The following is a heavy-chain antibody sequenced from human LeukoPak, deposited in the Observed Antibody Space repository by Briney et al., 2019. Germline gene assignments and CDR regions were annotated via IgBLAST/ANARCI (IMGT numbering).Heavy chain of an antibody. CDR2: IYYSGST. V-gene: IGHV4-39*07. CDR3: ARDSPMTTVTTAAFDI. CDR1: GGSISSSSYY. D-gene: IGHD4-17*01. J-gene: IGHJ3*02. Sequence: SETLSLTCTVSGGSISSSSYYWGWIRQPPGKGLEWIGSIYYSGSTYYNPSLKSRVTISVDTSKNQFSLKLSSVTAADTAVYCCARDSPMTTVTTAAFDIWGQGTMVTVSS.